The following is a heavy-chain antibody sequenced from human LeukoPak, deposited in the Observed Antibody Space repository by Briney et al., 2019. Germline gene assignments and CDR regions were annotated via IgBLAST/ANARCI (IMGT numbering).Heavy chain of an antibody. V-gene: IGHV5-51*01. J-gene: IGHJ4*02. CDR2: IYPGDSDT. CDR1: GYSFTSYW. Sequence: GESLKISCKGSGYSFTSYWIGWVRQMSGKGLEWMGVIYPGDSDTKYSPSFQGQVTISADKSISTAYLQWSSLKASDTAMYYCARLGTNYYGSGSYPDYWGQGTLVTVSS. CDR3: ARLGTNYYGSGSYPDY. D-gene: IGHD3-10*01.